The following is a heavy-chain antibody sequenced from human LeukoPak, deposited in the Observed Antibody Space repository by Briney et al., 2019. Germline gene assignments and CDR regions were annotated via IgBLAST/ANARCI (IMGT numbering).Heavy chain of an antibody. V-gene: IGHV3-30*02. CDR3: ATVVGATTYVFQDY. D-gene: IGHD1-26*01. CDR1: GFTFSSYG. CDR2: IRYDGSNK. Sequence: GGSLRLSCAASGFTFSSYGMHWVRQAPGKGLEWVAFIRYDGSNKYYADSVKGRFTISRDNSKNTLYLQMNSLRAEDTAVYYCATVVGATTYVFQDYWGQGTLVTVSS. J-gene: IGHJ4*02.